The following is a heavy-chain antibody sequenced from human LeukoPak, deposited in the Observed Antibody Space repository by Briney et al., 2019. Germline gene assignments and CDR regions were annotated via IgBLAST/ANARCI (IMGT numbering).Heavy chain of an antibody. CDR1: GFTFSSYS. Sequence: GGSLRLSCAASGFTFSSYSMNWVRQAPGKGLEWVSSISSSSSYIYYADSVKGRFTISRDNAKNSLYLQMNSLRAEDTAVYYCARATQGRYSGSYFFDYWGQGTLVTVSS. D-gene: IGHD1-26*01. J-gene: IGHJ4*02. V-gene: IGHV3-21*01. CDR2: ISSSSSYI. CDR3: ARATQGRYSGSYFFDY.